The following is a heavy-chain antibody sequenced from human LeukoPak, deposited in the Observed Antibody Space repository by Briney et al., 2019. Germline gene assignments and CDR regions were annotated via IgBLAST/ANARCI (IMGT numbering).Heavy chain of an antibody. V-gene: IGHV4-61*02. CDR2: IYTSGST. CDR1: GGSISSGSYY. J-gene: IGHJ6*03. Sequence: SETLSLTCTVSGGSISSGSYYWSWIRQPAGKGLEWIGRIYTSGSTNYNPSLKSRVTISVDTSKNQFSLKLSSVTAADTAVYYCARRRSSSWEYYYYYYMDVWGKGTTVTISS. CDR3: ARRRSSSWEYYYYYYMDV. D-gene: IGHD6-13*01.